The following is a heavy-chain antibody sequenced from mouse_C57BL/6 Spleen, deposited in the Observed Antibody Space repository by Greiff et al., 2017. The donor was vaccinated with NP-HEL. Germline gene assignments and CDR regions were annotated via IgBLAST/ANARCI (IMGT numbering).Heavy chain of an antibody. CDR3: ALYYGSSYVGYWYFDV. V-gene: IGHV14-3*01. D-gene: IGHD1-1*01. J-gene: IGHJ1*03. CDR1: GFNIKNTY. Sequence: VQLKESVAELVRPGASVKLSCTASGFNIKNTYMHWVKQRPEQGLEWIGRIDPANGNTKYAPKFQGKATITADTSSNTAYLQLSSLTSEDTAIYYCALYYGSSYVGYWYFDVWGTGTTVTVSS. CDR2: IDPANGNT.